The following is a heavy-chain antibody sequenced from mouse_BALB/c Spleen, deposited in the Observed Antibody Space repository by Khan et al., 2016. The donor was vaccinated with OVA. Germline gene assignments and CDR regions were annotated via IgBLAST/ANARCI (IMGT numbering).Heavy chain of an antibody. V-gene: IGHV2-6-1*01. CDR1: GFSLTSYG. CDR3: ARSFLLWFPGFVY. CDR2: IWSDGST. Sequence: QVQLKQSGPGLVAPSQSLSITCTISGFSLTSYGVHWVRQPPGKGLEWLVVIWSDGSTTYNSALKSRLSVSKDNSKSQVFLKMNSLQTDDTAMYYCARSFLLWFPGFVYWGQGTLVTVSA. J-gene: IGHJ3*01. D-gene: IGHD2-9*01.